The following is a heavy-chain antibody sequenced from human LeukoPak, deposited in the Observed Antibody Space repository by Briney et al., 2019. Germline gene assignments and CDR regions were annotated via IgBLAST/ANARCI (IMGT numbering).Heavy chain of an antibody. CDR1: GGSISSYY. CDR2: IYNSGST. CDR3: ARVYYGSESYWYFDL. Sequence: SETLSLTCTVSGGSISSYYWSWIRQPPGKGLEWLGYIYNSGSTNYNPSLKSRVTISVDTSKNQFSLKLTSVTAADTAVYFCARVYYGSESYWYFDLWGRGTLVTVSS. V-gene: IGHV4-59*01. D-gene: IGHD3-10*01. J-gene: IGHJ2*01.